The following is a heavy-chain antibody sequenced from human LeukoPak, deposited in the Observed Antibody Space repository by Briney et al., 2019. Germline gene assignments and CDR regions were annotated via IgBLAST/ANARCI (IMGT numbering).Heavy chain of an antibody. CDR3: ARMDYYDSSGYYSGGSDY. CDR2: ISYDGSNK. CDR1: GFTFSSYA. J-gene: IGHJ4*02. Sequence: GGSLRLSCAASGFTFSSYAMHWVRQAPGKGLEWVAVISYDGSNKYYADSVKGRFTISRDNSKNTLYLQMNSLRAEDTAVYYCARMDYYDSSGYYSGGSDYWGQGTLVTVSS. V-gene: IGHV3-30-3*01. D-gene: IGHD3-22*01.